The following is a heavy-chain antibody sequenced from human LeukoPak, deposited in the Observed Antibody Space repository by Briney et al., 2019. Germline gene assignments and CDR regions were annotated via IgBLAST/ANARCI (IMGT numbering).Heavy chain of an antibody. CDR1: GFTFSSFA. CDR3: ASVLDY. V-gene: IGHV3-30*04. Sequence: GGSLRLSCAASGFTFSSFAMHWVRQAPGKGLEWVAVIAYDGSDKYYADSVRGRFTISRDNSKNTVYLQMNNLKTEDTAVYYCASVLDYWGQGILVTVSS. J-gene: IGHJ4*02. CDR2: IAYDGSDK.